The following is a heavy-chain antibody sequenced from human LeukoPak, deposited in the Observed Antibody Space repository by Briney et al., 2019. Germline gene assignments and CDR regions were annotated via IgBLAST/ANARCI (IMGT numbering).Heavy chain of an antibody. CDR1: GFTFSSFA. CDR3: ASVLDY. V-gene: IGHV3-30*04. Sequence: GGSLRLSCAASGFTFSSFAMHWVRQAPGKGLEWVAVIAYDGSDKYYADSVRGRFTISRDNSKNTVYLQMNNLKTEDTAVYYCASVLDYWGQGILVTVSS. J-gene: IGHJ4*02. CDR2: IAYDGSDK.